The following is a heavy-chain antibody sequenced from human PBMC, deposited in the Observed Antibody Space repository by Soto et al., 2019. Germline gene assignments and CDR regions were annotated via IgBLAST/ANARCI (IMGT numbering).Heavy chain of an antibody. Sequence: GESVKISCKGSGYSFTSYWIGWVRQMPGKGLEWMGIIYPGDSDTRYSPSFQGQVAFSADKSVSTAYLQWSGLKASDTAIYYCARRLRTGWFFDIWGQGTLVTVSS. J-gene: IGHJ4*02. CDR3: ARRLRTGWFFDI. D-gene: IGHD6-19*01. CDR1: GYSFTSYW. V-gene: IGHV5-51*01. CDR2: IYPGDSDT.